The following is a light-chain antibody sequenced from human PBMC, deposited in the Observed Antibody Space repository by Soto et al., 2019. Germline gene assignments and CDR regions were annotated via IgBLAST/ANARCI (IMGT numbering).Light chain of an antibody. CDR3: QQYGGSRWT. CDR1: QSVSSTY. V-gene: IGKV3-20*01. Sequence: EIVLTQSPGTLSLSPGERATLSCRASQSVSSTYLAWYQQKPGQAPRLLIYGASNRATGIPDRFSGSGSGTDFTLTISRLEPEDFSVYYCQQYGGSRWTFGQWTRLDI. J-gene: IGKJ1*01. CDR2: GAS.